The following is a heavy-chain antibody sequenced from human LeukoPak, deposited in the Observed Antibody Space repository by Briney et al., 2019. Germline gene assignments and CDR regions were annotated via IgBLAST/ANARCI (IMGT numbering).Heavy chain of an antibody. Sequence: GGSLRLSCAASGFTFSSYSMNWVRQAPGKGLEWVSSISSSSSYIYYADSVKGRFTISRDNAKNSLYLQMNSLRAEDTAVYYCARDGDSSGYYVVSYWGQGTLATVSS. V-gene: IGHV3-21*01. CDR1: GFTFSSYS. CDR3: ARDGDSSGYYVVSY. CDR2: ISSSSSYI. J-gene: IGHJ4*02. D-gene: IGHD3-22*01.